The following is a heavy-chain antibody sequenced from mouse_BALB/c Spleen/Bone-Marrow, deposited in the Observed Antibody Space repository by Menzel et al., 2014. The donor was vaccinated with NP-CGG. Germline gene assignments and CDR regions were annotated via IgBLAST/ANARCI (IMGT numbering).Heavy chain of an antibody. CDR1: GYAFSVYW. Sequence: VQLQQSGAELVRPGSSVKISCKASGYAFSVYWMNWVKQRPGQGLEWIGQIYPGDGDTNYNGKFKGRATLTADKSSNTAYIQLSSLTSEDSAVYFCARGGISVDYWGQGTPLTVSS. CDR3: ARGGISVDY. CDR2: IYPGDGDT. V-gene: IGHV1-80*01. J-gene: IGHJ2*01.